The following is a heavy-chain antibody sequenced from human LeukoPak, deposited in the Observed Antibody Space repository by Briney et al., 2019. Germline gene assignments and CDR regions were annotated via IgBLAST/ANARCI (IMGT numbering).Heavy chain of an antibody. Sequence: GGSLRLSCAASGFTFSIYAMHGVRQAPGKGLEWVAVISYDGSNKYYADSVKGRFTISRDNSKNTLYLQMNGLRAEDTAVYYCARNYDFWSGYYNRHYYYMDVWGKGTTVTVSS. D-gene: IGHD3-3*01. CDR3: ARNYDFWSGYYNRHYYYMDV. V-gene: IGHV3-30-3*01. CDR1: GFTFSIYA. CDR2: ISYDGSNK. J-gene: IGHJ6*03.